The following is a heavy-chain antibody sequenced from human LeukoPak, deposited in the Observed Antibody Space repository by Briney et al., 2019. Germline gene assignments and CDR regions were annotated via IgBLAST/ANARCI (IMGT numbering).Heavy chain of an antibody. V-gene: IGHV4-39*01. Sequence: PSETLSLTCTVSGGSISSSSYFWGWIRQPPGKGLEWIGSIFYSGSTYYNPSLNSRVTISIDTSKNQFSLRLSSVTAADTAVYYCERQMNTVTADYWGQGTLVTVSS. CDR2: IFYSGST. J-gene: IGHJ4*02. D-gene: IGHD4-17*01. CDR1: GGSISSSSYF. CDR3: ERQMNTVTADY.